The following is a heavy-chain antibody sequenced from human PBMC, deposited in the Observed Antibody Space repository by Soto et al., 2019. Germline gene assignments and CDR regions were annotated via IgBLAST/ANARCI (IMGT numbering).Heavy chain of an antibody. Sequence: SVKVSCKASGGTFSSYAISWVRQAPGQGLEWMGGIIPIFGTANYAQKFQGRVTITADESTSTAYMELSSLRSEDTAVYYCARDRRYYDSSGYTSFDYWGQGTLVTVSS. D-gene: IGHD3-22*01. J-gene: IGHJ4*02. V-gene: IGHV1-69*13. CDR2: IIPIFGTA. CDR1: GGTFSSYA. CDR3: ARDRRYYDSSGYTSFDY.